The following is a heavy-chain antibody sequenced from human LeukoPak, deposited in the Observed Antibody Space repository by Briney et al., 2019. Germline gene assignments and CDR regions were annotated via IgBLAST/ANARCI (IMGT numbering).Heavy chain of an antibody. CDR2: AYYRSKWYI. CDR1: GDSVSSNSAA. J-gene: IGHJ3*02. V-gene: IGHV6-1*01. CDR3: AKGSAFDI. Sequence: SQTLSLTCAISGDSVSSNSAAWNWIRQSPSRGLEWLGRAYYRSKWYIDYADFVKSRMIINPDTSKNQFSLQLNSMTPEDTAVYYCAKGSAFDIWGQGTKVTVSS.